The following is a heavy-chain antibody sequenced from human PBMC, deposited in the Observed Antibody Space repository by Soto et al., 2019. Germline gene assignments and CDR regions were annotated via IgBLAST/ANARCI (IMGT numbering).Heavy chain of an antibody. J-gene: IGHJ4*02. CDR3: ARSTIFGVVIVPDFDY. CDR1: GYTFTSYG. Sequence: EASVKVSCKASGYTFTSYGISWVRQAPGQGLEWMGWISAYNGTVNYIQKFQGRVTITADESTSTAYMELRSLIPEDTAVYYCARSTIFGVVIVPDFDYWGQGSLVTVS. CDR2: ISAYNGTV. D-gene: IGHD3-3*01. V-gene: IGHV1-18*01.